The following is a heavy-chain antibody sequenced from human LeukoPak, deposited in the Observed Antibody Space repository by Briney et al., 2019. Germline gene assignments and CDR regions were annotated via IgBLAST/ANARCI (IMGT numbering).Heavy chain of an antibody. CDR3: ARVLWGSSWYGNDY. V-gene: IGHV3-30-3*01. J-gene: IGHJ4*02. CDR2: ISYDGSNK. D-gene: IGHD6-13*01. Sequence: PGRSLRLSCAASGFTFSSYAMHWVRQAPGKGLEWVAVISYDGSNKYYADSVKGRFTISRDNSKNTLYLQMNSLRAEDTAVYYCARVLWGSSWYGNDYWGQGTLVTVSS. CDR1: GFTFSSYA.